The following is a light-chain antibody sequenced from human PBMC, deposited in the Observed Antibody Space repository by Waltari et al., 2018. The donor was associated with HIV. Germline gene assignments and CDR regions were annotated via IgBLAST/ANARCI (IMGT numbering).Light chain of an antibody. CDR1: SSDVGGYNP. CDR2: DVS. CDR3: CSYAGNYTLV. Sequence: QSALTPPRSVSGSPGQSVTISCTGTSSDVGGYNPVSWHQQHPGKAPKFMIYDVSKRPSGVPDRFSGSKSGNTASLTISGLQAEDEADYYCCSYAGNYTLVFGGGTKLTVL. J-gene: IGLJ3*02. V-gene: IGLV2-11*01.